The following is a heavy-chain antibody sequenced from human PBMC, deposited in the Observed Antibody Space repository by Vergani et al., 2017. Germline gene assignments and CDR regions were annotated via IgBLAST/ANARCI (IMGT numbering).Heavy chain of an antibody. CDR3: ARVSRSSSWYWVDY. D-gene: IGHD6-13*01. J-gene: IGHJ4*02. CDR1: GGTFSSYT. CDR2: IIPILGIA. Sequence: QVQLVQSGAEVKKPGSSVKVSCKASGGTFSSYTISWVRPATGQGLEWMGRIIPILGIANYAQKFQGRVTITADKSTSTAYMELSSLRSEDTAVYYCARVSRSSSWYWVDYWGQGTLVTVSS. V-gene: IGHV1-69*02.